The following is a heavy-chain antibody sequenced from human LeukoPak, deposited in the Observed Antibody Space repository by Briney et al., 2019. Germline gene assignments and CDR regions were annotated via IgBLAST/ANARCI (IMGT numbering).Heavy chain of an antibody. CDR1: GGSLSSSHYY. V-gene: IGHV4-39*01. CDR2: IYYSVTT. D-gene: IGHD3-3*01. J-gene: IGHJ6*03. CDR3: ARQISDYYYYYIDV. Sequence: PSETLSLTCTVSGGSLSSSHYYWGWIRQPPGKGLEWIGTIYYSVTTYYNPSLGSRVTISEDTSKNQFSLTLRSVTAADTAVYCARQISDYYYYYIDVWGKGTTVTVSS.